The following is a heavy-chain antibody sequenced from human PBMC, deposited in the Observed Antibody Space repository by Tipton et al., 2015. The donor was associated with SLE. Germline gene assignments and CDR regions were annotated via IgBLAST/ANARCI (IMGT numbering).Heavy chain of an antibody. CDR1: GGSFSGYY. J-gene: IGHJ4*02. D-gene: IGHD6-13*01. Sequence: TLSLTCAVYGGSFSGYYWSWIRQPPGKGLEWIGEINHSGSTNYNPSLKSRVTISVDTSKNQFSLKLSSVTAADTAVYYCARVGGSSSFDYWGQGTLVTVSS. CDR2: INHSGST. V-gene: IGHV4-34*01. CDR3: ARVGGSSSFDY.